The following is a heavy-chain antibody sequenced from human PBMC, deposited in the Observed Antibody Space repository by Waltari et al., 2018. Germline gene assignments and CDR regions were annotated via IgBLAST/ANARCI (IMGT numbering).Heavy chain of an antibody. CDR1: GFTFSSYA. D-gene: IGHD6-25*01. J-gene: IGHJ4*02. Sequence: EVQLLESGGGLVQPGGSLRLSCAASGFTFSSYAMSWVRQAPGKGLEVVSSISGSGGSTYYADSGKGRFTISRDNSKNTLYLQMNSLRAEDTAVYYCANGWSGWHDYWGQGTLVTVSS. CDR2: ISGSGGST. V-gene: IGHV3-23*01. CDR3: ANGWSGWHDY.